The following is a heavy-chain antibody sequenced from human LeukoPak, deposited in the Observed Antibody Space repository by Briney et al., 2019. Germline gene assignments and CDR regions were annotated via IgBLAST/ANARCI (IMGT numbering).Heavy chain of an antibody. CDR1: GFTFSSYW. Sequence: PGGSLRLSCAASGFTFSSYWMLWVRQAPGKGLVWVSRINSDGSSTSYADSVKGRFTISRDNAKNTLYLQMNSLRADDTAVYSCAREGLYSSDWDYWGQGTLVTVSS. CDR2: INSDGSST. D-gene: IGHD6-19*01. J-gene: IGHJ4*02. V-gene: IGHV3-74*01. CDR3: AREGLYSSDWDY.